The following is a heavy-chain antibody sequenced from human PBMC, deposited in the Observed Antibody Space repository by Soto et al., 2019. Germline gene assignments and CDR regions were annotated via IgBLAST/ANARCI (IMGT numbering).Heavy chain of an antibody. Sequence: EVQLLESGGGLVQPGGSLRLSCAASGFTFRNYVMTWVRQAPGKGLEWLSTITGSGSNTYYADSVRGRFAISRDNSKDTLYLLMDILGAYDTAVYYCAKMAWLGDLPGHDFWGQGTLVTVSS. J-gene: IGHJ4*02. V-gene: IGHV3-23*01. CDR2: ITGSGSNT. CDR1: GFTFRNYV. CDR3: AKMAWLGDLPGHDF. D-gene: IGHD3-10*01.